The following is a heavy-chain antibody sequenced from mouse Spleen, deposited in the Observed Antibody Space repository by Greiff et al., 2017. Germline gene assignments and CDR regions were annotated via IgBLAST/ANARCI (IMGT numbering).Heavy chain of an antibody. CDR2: ISSGSSTI. J-gene: IGHJ4*01. CDR1: GFTFSDYG. Sequence: EVQVVESGGGLVKPGGSLKLSCAASGFTFSDYGMHWVRQAPEKGLEWVAYISSGSSTIYYADTVKGRFTISRDNAKNTLFLQMTSLRSEDTAMYYCARNDGYYLYYYAMDYWGQGTSVTVSS. D-gene: IGHD2-3*01. V-gene: IGHV5-17*01. CDR3: ARNDGYYLYYYAMDY.